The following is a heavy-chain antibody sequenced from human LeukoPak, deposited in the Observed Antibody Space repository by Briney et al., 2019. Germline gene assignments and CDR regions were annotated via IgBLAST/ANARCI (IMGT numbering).Heavy chain of an antibody. CDR2: INQDESKK. J-gene: IGHJ6*02. CDR3: VRGNAMDV. Sequence: GGSLRLSCAASGFTFSTYWMTWVRQAPGRGPEWVANINQDESKKYYVDSVKGRFTISRDNAQNSLYLQMNSLRVEDTAVYYCVRGNAMDVWGQGTTVTVSS. CDR1: GFTFSTYW. V-gene: IGHV3-7*01.